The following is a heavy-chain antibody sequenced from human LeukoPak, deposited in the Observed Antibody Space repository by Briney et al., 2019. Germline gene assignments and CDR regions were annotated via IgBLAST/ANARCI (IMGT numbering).Heavy chain of an antibody. CDR2: IRYDGSNK. J-gene: IGHJ6*03. V-gene: IGHV3-30*02. D-gene: IGHD2-2*01. Sequence: GGSLGLSCAASGFTFSSYGMHWVRQAPGKGLEWVAFIRYDGSNKYYADSVKGRFTISRDNSKNTLYLQMNSLRAEDTAVYYCAREYCSSTSCFAYYYYYYMDVWGKGTTVTISS. CDR1: GFTFSSYG. CDR3: AREYCSSTSCFAYYYYYYMDV.